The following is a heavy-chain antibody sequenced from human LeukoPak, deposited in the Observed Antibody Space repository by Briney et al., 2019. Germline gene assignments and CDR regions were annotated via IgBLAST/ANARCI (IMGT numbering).Heavy chain of an antibody. Sequence: GGSLRLSCAASGFTFSSYGMHWVRQAPGKGLEWVAVIPYDGSNKYYADSVKGRFTISRDNSKNTLYLQMNSLRAEDTAVYYCAKDHVEYYYYGMDVWGKGTTVTVSS. CDR2: IPYDGSNK. D-gene: IGHD1-1*01. CDR3: AKDHVEYYYYGMDV. J-gene: IGHJ6*04. CDR1: GFTFSSYG. V-gene: IGHV3-30*18.